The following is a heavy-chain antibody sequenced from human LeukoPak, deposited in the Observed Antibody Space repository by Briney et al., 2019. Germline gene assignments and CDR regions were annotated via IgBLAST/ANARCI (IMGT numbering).Heavy chain of an antibody. D-gene: IGHD6-25*01. CDR3: ARGAAAAIDY. Sequence: SETLSLTCAVYGGSFSGYYWSWIRQPPGKGLEWIGEINHSGSTNYNPSLKSRFTISVDTSKNQFSLKLSSVTAADTAVYYCARGAAAAIDYWGQGTLVTVSS. CDR2: INHSGST. J-gene: IGHJ4*02. CDR1: GGSFSGYY. V-gene: IGHV4-34*01.